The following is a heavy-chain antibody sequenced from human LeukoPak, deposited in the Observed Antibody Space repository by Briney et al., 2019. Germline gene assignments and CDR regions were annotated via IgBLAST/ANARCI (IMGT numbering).Heavy chain of an antibody. Sequence: GGSLSLSCAASGFTFSSYGMHWVRQAPGKGLEWVAFIRYDGSNNYYADSVKGRFTISRDNSKNTLYLQMNSLKTEDTAVYYCTTQWLVGGDKTWFDPWGQGTLVTVSS. CDR3: TTQWLVGGDKTWFDP. CDR1: GFTFSSYG. V-gene: IGHV3-30*02. D-gene: IGHD6-19*01. J-gene: IGHJ5*02. CDR2: IRYDGSNN.